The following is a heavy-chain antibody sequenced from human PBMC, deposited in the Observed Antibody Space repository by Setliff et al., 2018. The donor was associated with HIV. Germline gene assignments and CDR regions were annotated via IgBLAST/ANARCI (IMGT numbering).Heavy chain of an antibody. CDR2: IKQDGSES. J-gene: IGHJ1*01. CDR3: AKDGSGWSQH. V-gene: IGHV3-7*01. CDR1: GFTFYTHW. Sequence: GESLKISCAASGFTFYTHWMSWIRQAPGKGLEWVAHIKQDGSESYYADSVKGRFTISRDNAKSSLYLQMSGLRTEDMAVYYCAKDGSGWSQHWGQGTRVTVSS. D-gene: IGHD6-19*01.